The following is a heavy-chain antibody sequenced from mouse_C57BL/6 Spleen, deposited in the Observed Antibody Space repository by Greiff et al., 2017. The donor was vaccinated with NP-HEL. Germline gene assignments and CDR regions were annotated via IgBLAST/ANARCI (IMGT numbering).Heavy chain of an antibody. CDR3: TRPLYYDYDGAWFAY. Sequence: EVKLQESGTVLARPGASVKMSCKTSGYTFTSYWMHWVKQRPGQGLEWIGAIYPGNSDTSYNQKFKGKAKLTAVTSASTAYMELSSLTNEDSAVYYCTRPLYYDYDGAWFAYWGQGTLVTVSA. V-gene: IGHV1-5*01. CDR2: IYPGNSDT. D-gene: IGHD2-4*01. CDR1: GYTFTSYW. J-gene: IGHJ3*01.